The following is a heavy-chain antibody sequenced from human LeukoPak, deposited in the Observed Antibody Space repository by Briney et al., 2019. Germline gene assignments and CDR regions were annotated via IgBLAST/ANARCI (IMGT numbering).Heavy chain of an antibody. V-gene: IGHV4-34*01. J-gene: IGHJ4*02. Sequence: SETLSLTCAVYGGSFSGYYWSWIRQPPGKGLEWIGEINHSGSTNYNPSLKSRVTISVDTSKNQFSLKLSSVTAADTAVYYCARGGGDYHPGPYCFDYWGQGTLVTVSS. CDR2: INHSGST. D-gene: IGHD4-17*01. CDR1: GGSFSGYY. CDR3: ARGGGDYHPGPYCFDY.